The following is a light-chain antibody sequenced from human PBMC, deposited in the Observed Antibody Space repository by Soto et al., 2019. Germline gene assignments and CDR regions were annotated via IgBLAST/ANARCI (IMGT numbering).Light chain of an antibody. V-gene: IGKV1-9*01. Sequence: ILLTQSPSTLSASVGDRATLSCRASQGINSYLAWYQQKPGKAPKLLIYAASTLQSGVPSRFSGSGSGTDFTLNISSLQPEDVVTYYYQQINSYPFTFGGGTKVEIK. CDR1: QGINSY. CDR3: QQINSYPFT. J-gene: IGKJ4*01. CDR2: AAS.